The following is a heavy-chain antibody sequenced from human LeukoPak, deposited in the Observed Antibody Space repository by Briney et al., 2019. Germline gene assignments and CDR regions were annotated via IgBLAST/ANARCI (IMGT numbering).Heavy chain of an antibody. D-gene: IGHD2-15*01. CDR3: ARAVVGGSVAFDI. J-gene: IGHJ3*02. CDR2: IYSSGST. Sequence: SETLSLTCTVSGGSITNFYWTWIRQPAGKGLEWIGRIYSSGSTNFNPSLKSRVTMSVDTSKNLLSLQLNSVTAADAAVYYCARAVVGGSVAFDIWGQGTMVTVSS. V-gene: IGHV4-4*07. CDR1: GGSITNFY.